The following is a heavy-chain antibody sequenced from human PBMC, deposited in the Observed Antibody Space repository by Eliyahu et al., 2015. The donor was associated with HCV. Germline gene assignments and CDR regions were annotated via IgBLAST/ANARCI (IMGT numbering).Heavy chain of an antibody. CDR1: GFTFSGYG. J-gene: IGHJ3*02. CDR3: ARDMGILLGTFDI. V-gene: IGHV3-30*03. Sequence: QEQLVESGGGVAQPGKSLRLSCEASGFTFSGYGMHWVRQVKGRGLEWVAIISHDGGKKFYGDSLKGRFSISRDNSKNTLYLEMNSLRPEDTAVYYCARDMGILLGTFDIWGQGTLVTVSS. CDR2: ISHDGGKK. D-gene: IGHD2/OR15-2a*01.